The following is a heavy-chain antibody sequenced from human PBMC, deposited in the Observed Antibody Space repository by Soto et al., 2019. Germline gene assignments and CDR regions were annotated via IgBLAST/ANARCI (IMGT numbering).Heavy chain of an antibody. CDR3: ARAIVHFAWLFSKGMDV. D-gene: IGHD3-9*01. J-gene: IGHJ6*02. CDR1: GFTFSSYA. CDR2: ISYDGSNK. Sequence: PGGSLRLSCAASGFTFSSYAMHWVRQAPGKGLECLAVISYDGSNKYYADSVKGRFTISRDNSKNTLYLQMNSLRAEDTAVYYCARAIVHFAWLFSKGMDVCGRGPTVTV. V-gene: IGHV3-30-3*01.